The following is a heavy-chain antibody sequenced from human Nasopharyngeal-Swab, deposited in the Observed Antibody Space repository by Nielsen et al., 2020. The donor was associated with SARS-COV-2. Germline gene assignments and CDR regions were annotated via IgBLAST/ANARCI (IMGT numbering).Heavy chain of an antibody. CDR1: RFTFSRRP. D-gene: IGHD2-15*01. CDR3: ASLRADTPDFAY. Sequence: GGSLRLSCVASRFTFSRRPMHWVRQAPGKGLEWVTVISSDGSDKQYVDSVKGRFTIFRDNSKNTLYLQMKSLRAEDTGVYYCASLRADTPDFAYWGQGTLVTVSS. V-gene: IGHV3-30*03. J-gene: IGHJ4*02. CDR2: ISSDGSDK.